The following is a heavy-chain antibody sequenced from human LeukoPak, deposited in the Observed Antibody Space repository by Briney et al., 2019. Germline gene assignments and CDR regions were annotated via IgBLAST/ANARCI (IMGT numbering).Heavy chain of an antibody. J-gene: IGHJ5*02. CDR3: ARLPPYYYDSSGYFQS. D-gene: IGHD3-22*01. CDR2: INWNGGST. CDR1: GFTFDDYG. Sequence: PGGSLRLSCAASGFTFDDYGMSWVRQAPGKGLEWVSGINWNGGSTGYADSVKGRFTISRDNAKNSLYLQMNSLRAEDTALYYCARLPPYYYDSSGYFQSWGQGTLVTVSS. V-gene: IGHV3-20*04.